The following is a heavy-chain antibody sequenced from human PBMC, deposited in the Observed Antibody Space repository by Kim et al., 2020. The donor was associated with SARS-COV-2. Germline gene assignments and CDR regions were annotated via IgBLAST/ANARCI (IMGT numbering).Heavy chain of an antibody. J-gene: IGHJ4*02. CDR2: IGSAGDT. D-gene: IGHD3-10*01. CDR1: GFTLSSYD. Sequence: GGSLRLSCAASGFTLSSYDMNWVRQAPGKGLEWVSIIGSAGDTYYADSVKGRFTISRDNSKNTLFLQMNSLRAEDTAVYFCVVRGNKNGQAGGNWGQGTLVTVSS. CDR3: VVRGNKNGQAGGN. V-gene: IGHV3-23*01.